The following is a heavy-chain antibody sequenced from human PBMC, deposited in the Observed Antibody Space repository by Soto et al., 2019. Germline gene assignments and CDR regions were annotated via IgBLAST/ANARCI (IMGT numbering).Heavy chain of an antibody. Sequence: SETLSLTCAVYGGSFSGYYWSWIRQPPGKGLEWIGEINHSGSTNYNPSLKSRVTISVDTSKNQFSLKLSSVTAADTAVYYCARGERDFGVVNYYYYYLDFSGKGSTVTVSS. CDR2: INHSGST. J-gene: IGHJ6*03. D-gene: IGHD3-3*01. CDR3: ARGERDFGVVNYYYYYLDF. V-gene: IGHV4-34*01. CDR1: GGSFSGYY.